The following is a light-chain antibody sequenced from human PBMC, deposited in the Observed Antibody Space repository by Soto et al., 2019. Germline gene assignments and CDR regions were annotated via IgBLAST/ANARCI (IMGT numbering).Light chain of an antibody. CDR2: GAS. V-gene: IGKV3-20*01. Sequence: EIVLTQSPGTLSLSPGERATVSCRASQSVSSSYLAWYQQKPGQAPRLLIYGASSRATGIPDRFSGSGSGTYFTLTISRLQPEDFAVYYCQQYGSSPTFGGGTKVEIK. CDR1: QSVSSSY. J-gene: IGKJ4*01. CDR3: QQYGSSPT.